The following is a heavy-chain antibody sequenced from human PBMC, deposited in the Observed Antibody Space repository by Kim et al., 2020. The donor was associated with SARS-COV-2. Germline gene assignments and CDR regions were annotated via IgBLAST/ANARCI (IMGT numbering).Heavy chain of an antibody. Sequence: SPSFQGPVTISADKSISTAYLQWSSLKASDTAMYYCARHLATMAPQFDYWGQGTLVTVSS. V-gene: IGHV5-51*01. CDR3: ARHLATMAPQFDY. D-gene: IGHD1-1*01. J-gene: IGHJ4*02.